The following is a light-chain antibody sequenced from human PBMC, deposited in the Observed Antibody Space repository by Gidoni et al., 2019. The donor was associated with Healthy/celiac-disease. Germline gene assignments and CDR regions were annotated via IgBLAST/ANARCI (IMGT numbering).Light chain of an antibody. CDR1: SSDVGSYNL. V-gene: IGLV2-23*02. CDR2: EVS. Sequence: ITISCTGTSSDVGSYNLVSWYQQHPGKAPKLMIYEVSKRPSGVSNRFSGSKSGNTASLTISGLQAEDEADYYCCSYAGGSYVFGTGTKVTVL. J-gene: IGLJ1*01. CDR3: CSYAGGSYV.